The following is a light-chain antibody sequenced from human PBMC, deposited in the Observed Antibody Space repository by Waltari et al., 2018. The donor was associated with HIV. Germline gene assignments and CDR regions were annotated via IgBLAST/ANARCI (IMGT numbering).Light chain of an antibody. J-gene: IGLJ2*01. CDR3: AAWDDSLSVV. CDR2: GNN. Sequence: QSVLTQPPSASRTPGQRVTISCSRPITNLGRNFVYWYQLLPETAPKLLIYGNNQRPSGVPDRFSGSKSGTSASLAISGLRSEDEADYYCAAWDDSLSVVFGGGTKLTVL. V-gene: IGLV1-47*01. CDR1: ITNLGRNF.